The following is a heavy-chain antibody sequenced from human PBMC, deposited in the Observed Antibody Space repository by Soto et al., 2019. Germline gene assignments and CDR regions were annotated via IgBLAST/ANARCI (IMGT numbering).Heavy chain of an antibody. CDR2: LTSGGGS. CDR1: GFTFSNYA. V-gene: IGHV3-23*01. Sequence: EVQLLESGGGLVQPGGSLRLFCAASGFTFSNYAMTWVRQAPGKGLEWVSTLTSGGGSYYGDTVRGRFTISRENSKSTLYLQMNSLRAEDTAVYYCARSDKFSSHSSGWANRFDYWGQGTLVTVSS. J-gene: IGHJ4*02. D-gene: IGHD6-19*01. CDR3: ARSDKFSSHSSGWANRFDY.